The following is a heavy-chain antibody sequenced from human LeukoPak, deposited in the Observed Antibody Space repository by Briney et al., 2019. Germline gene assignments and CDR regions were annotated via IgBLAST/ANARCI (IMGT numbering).Heavy chain of an antibody. CDR1: GYTFTGYY. J-gene: IGHJ5*02. CDR3: ARDGVHDYVWGSYRFRNWFDP. V-gene: IGHV1-2*02. D-gene: IGHD3-16*02. Sequence: GASVKVSCKASGYTFTGYYMHWVRQAPGQGLEWMGWINPNSGGTNYAQKFQRRVTMTRDTSISTAYMELSRLRSDDTAVYYCARDGVHDYVWGSYRFRNWFDPWGQGILVTVSS. CDR2: INPNSGGT.